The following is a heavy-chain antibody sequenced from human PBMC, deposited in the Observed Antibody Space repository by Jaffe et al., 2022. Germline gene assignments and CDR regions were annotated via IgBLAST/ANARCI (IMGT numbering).Heavy chain of an antibody. CDR2: IRYDGSNK. CDR1: GFTFSSYG. Sequence: QVQLVESGGGVVQPGGSLRLSCAASGFTFSSYGMHWVRQAPGKGLEWVAFIRYDGSNKYYADSVKGRFTISRDNSKNTLYLQMNSLRAEDTAVYYCAKNVRTMVQGVKDYWGQGTLVTVSS. D-gene: IGHD3-10*01. J-gene: IGHJ4*02. V-gene: IGHV3-30*02. CDR3: AKNVRTMVQGVKDY.